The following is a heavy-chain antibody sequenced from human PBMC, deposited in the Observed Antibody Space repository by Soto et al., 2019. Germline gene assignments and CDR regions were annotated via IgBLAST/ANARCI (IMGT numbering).Heavy chain of an antibody. V-gene: IGHV4-61*01. CDR2: IHYSGNT. J-gene: IGHJ6*02. CDR3: ARVYYGMDV. Sequence: SETLSLTCTVSGGSVNSGSYYWSWIRQPPGKGLEWIGYIHYSGNTNYNPSFNSRVTLSVDTSKNQFSLKLNSVTAADTAVYYCARVYYGMDVWGQGTTVTVSS. CDR1: GGSVNSGSYY.